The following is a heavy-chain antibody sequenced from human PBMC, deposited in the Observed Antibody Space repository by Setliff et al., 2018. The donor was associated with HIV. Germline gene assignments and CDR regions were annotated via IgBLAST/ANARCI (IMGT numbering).Heavy chain of an antibody. CDR1: GYTLTELT. CDR2: FDPEDGDT. CDR3: ATAKEHWLTEGGFDF. J-gene: IGHJ4*02. D-gene: IGHD6-19*01. Sequence: ASVKVSCKVSGYTLTELTMHWVRQAPGKGLEWMGRFDPEDGDTLYAQRFQGRVTVTEDSSTDTAYMELGSLTSDDTAVYYCATAKEHWLTEGGFDFWGQGTLVTVSS. V-gene: IGHV1-24*01.